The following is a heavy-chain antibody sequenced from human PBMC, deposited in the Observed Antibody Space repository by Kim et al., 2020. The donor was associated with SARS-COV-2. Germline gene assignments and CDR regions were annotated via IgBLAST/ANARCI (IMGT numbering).Heavy chain of an antibody. CDR1: GFTFSSYA. CDR3: ARDIAVAGPYYGMDV. J-gene: IGHJ6*02. V-gene: IGHV3-30*04. D-gene: IGHD6-19*01. Sequence: GGSLRLSCAASGFTFSSYAMHWVRQAPGKGLEWVAVISYDGSNKYYADSVKGRFTISRDNSKNTLYLQMNSLRAEDTAVYYCARDIAVAGPYYGMDVWGQGTTVTVSS. CDR2: ISYDGSNK.